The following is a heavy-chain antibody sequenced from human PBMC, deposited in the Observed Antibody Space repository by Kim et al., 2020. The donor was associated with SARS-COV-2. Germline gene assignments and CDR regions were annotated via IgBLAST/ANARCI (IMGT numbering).Heavy chain of an antibody. CDR2: VYYIGTT. CDR3: ARFTKYSAACYLDH. D-gene: IGHD5-12*01. Sequence: SETLSLTCTVSGGSINTYYWSWIRQPPGKGLEWIGHVYYIGTTTYNPSLKSRVTISMGTSANQFSLSLASVTAADTAVYYCARFTKYSAACYLDHWGQGMLVTVAS. CDR1: GGSINTYY. J-gene: IGHJ4*02. V-gene: IGHV4-59*13.